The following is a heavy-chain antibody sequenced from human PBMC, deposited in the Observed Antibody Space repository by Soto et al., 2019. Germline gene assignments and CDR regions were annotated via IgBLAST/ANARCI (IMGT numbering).Heavy chain of an antibody. CDR1: GGSFSGYY. D-gene: IGHD6-13*01. CDR2: INHSGST. V-gene: IGHV4-34*01. Sequence: QVQLQQWGAGLLKPSETLSLTCAVYGGSFSGYYWSWIRQPPGKGLEWIGEINHSGSTNYNPSPKSRVTISVDTSKNQFSRKLSSVTAADTAVYYCARLHTSGSSWDYYFDYWGQGTLVTVSS. J-gene: IGHJ4*02. CDR3: ARLHTSGSSWDYYFDY.